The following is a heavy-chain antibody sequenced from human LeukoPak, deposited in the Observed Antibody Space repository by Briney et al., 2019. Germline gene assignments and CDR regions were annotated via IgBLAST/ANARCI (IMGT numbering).Heavy chain of an antibody. J-gene: IGHJ5*02. CDR1: GRTFSSYA. CDR3: ARDNCSSTSCYFPHNWFDP. Sequence: PSASVKVACKASGRTFSSYAISWVRQPPGQGLEWMGRIIPILGIANYAQKFQGRVTITADKSTSTAYMELSSLRSEDTAVYYCARDNCSSTSCYFPHNWFDPWGQGTLVTVSS. CDR2: IIPILGIA. D-gene: IGHD2-2*01. V-gene: IGHV1-69*04.